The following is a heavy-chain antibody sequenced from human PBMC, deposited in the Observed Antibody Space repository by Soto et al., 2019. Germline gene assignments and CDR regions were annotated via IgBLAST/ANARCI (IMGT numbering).Heavy chain of an antibody. V-gene: IGHV3-33*01. CDR3: ARDISGTPGHDGFDM. Sequence: QVRLVESGGGVVQPGRSLRLSCEASGFAFTTFAMHWVRQCPGKGLEWLAIIWYDGSNIYYGDSVKGRFTISRDNSRNTLYLQMNSLRVEDTAVYYCARDISGTPGHDGFDMWGRGTMVTVSS. D-gene: IGHD1-1*01. CDR2: IWYDGSNI. CDR1: GFAFTTFA. J-gene: IGHJ3*02.